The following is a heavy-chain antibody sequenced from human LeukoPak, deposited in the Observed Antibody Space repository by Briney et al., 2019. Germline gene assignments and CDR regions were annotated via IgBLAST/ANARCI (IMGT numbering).Heavy chain of an antibody. J-gene: IGHJ4*02. D-gene: IGHD5-12*01. CDR3: ARVRGGYVFHFDY. CDR1: GGSISSGGYY. Sequence: SETLSLTCTVSGGSISSGGYYWSWIRQHPGKGLEWIGYIYYSGSTYYNPSLKSRVTISVDTSKNQFSLKLSSVTAADTAVYNCARVRGGYVFHFDYWGQGTLVTVSS. V-gene: IGHV4-31*03. CDR2: IYYSGST.